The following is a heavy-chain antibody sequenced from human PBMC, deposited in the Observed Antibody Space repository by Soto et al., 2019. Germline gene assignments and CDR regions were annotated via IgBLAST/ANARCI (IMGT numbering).Heavy chain of an antibody. CDR1: GGSISSGGYS. Sequence: QLQLQESGSGLVKPSQTLSLTCAVSGGSISSGGYSWSWIRQPPGKGLEWIGYIYHSGSTYYNPSLKSRVSISGDTSKNQFSLKLSSVTAADTAVYYCAAGGGLPRYYWGQGTLVTVSS. CDR3: AAGGGLPRYY. D-gene: IGHD5-12*01. CDR2: IYHSGST. J-gene: IGHJ4*02. V-gene: IGHV4-30-2*01.